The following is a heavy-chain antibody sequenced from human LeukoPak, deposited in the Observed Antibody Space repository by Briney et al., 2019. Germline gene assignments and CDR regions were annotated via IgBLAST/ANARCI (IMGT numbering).Heavy chain of an antibody. D-gene: IGHD3-22*01. CDR1: GGPISSYY. Sequence: PSETLSLTCTVSGGPISSYYWSWIRQPPGKGLEWIGYIYYNGSTNYNPSLKSRVTMSVDTSKNQFSLKLSSVTAADTAVYYCARDRYYYDSSGYTQLDYWGQGTLVTVSS. CDR3: ARDRYYYDSSGYTQLDY. CDR2: IYYNGST. V-gene: IGHV4-59*12. J-gene: IGHJ4*02.